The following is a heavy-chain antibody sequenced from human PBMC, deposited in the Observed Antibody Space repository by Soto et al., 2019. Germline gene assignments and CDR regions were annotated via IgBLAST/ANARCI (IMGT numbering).Heavy chain of an antibody. Sequence: QINLIESGPTLVKPTQTLTLTCTFSGFSLSTSGAAVGWVRQPPGRALEWLALIYWDGDKRYNASLGNRLTITKDTSMNQVVLTLTNVDPADTATYYCAHRATMTIFGLITETGIWFDPWGQGTRVIVSS. J-gene: IGHJ5*02. V-gene: IGHV2-5*02. CDR1: GFSLSTSGAA. CDR3: AHRATMTIFGLITETGIWFDP. CDR2: IYWDGDK. D-gene: IGHD3-3*01.